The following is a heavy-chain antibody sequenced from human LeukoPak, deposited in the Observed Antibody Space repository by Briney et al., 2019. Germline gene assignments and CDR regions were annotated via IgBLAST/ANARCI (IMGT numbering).Heavy chain of an antibody. CDR3: ARGAYYYGSEYYYGMDV. D-gene: IGHD3-10*01. CDR1: GGSFSSYY. J-gene: IGHJ6*02. Sequence: SETLSLTCTVSGGSFSSYYWSWIRQPPGKGLEWIGYIYYSGSTNYNPFLKSRVAISVDTSKNQFSLNLSSVTAADTAVYYCARGAYYYGSEYYYGMDVWGQGTTVTVSS. CDR2: IYYSGST. V-gene: IGHV4-59*01.